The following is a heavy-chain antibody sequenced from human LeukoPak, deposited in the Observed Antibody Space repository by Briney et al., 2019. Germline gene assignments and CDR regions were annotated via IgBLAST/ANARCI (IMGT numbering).Heavy chain of an antibody. CDR2: ISDGGSTT. CDR1: GFTFSNYG. Sequence: GGSLRLSCAASGFTFSNYGMHWVRQAPGKGLVWVSRISDGGSTTTYADSVKGRFTISRDNAKNTLYLQMNGLRAEDTAVYYCSRSAYYDGSGNYYDYWGQGTLVTVSS. D-gene: IGHD3-22*01. V-gene: IGHV3-74*01. J-gene: IGHJ4*02. CDR3: SRSAYYDGSGNYYDY.